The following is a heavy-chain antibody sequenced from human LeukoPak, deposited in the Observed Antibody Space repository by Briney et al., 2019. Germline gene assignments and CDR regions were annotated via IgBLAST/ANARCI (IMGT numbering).Heavy chain of an antibody. V-gene: IGHV3-48*01. CDR3: ARDPGPATFDP. CDR2: ISSSSSTI. Sequence: PGGSLRLSCAASGYTFSRYSMNWVRQAPGKGLEWVSYISSSSSTIYYADSVKGRFTISRDNAKNSLYLQMNSLRAEDTAVYYCARDPGPATFDPWGQGTLVTVSS. D-gene: IGHD2-2*01. CDR1: GYTFSRYS. J-gene: IGHJ5*02.